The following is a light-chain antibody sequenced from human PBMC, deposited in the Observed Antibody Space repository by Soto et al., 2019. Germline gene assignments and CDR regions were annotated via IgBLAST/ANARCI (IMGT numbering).Light chain of an antibody. CDR1: QSVSSY. J-gene: IGKJ4*01. CDR3: QPRSNWPLT. CDR2: DAA. Sequence: EIVLTQSPATLSLSPGERATLSCRASQSVSSYLAWYQQRPGQAPRLLIHDAANRATGIPARFSGSGSVTDFTLPISSLEHEDFEVCYSQPRSNWPLTFGGGTKVDIK. V-gene: IGKV3-11*01.